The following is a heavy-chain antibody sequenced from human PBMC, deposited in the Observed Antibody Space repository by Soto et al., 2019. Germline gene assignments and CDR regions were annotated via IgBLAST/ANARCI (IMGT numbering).Heavy chain of an antibody. Sequence: SETLPLTCTVSGGSISSDYWSWIRQPPGKGLEWIGYIYYSGSTNYNPSLKSRVTISVDTSKNQFSLKLSSVTAADTAVYYCARRVTMVRGGDYYYMDVWGKGTTVTVSS. CDR2: IYYSGST. J-gene: IGHJ6*03. V-gene: IGHV4-59*08. D-gene: IGHD3-10*01. CDR3: ARRVTMVRGGDYYYMDV. CDR1: GGSISSDY.